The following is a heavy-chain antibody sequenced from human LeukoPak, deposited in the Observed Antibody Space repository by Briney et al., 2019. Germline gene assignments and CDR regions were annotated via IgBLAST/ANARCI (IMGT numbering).Heavy chain of an antibody. CDR2: ISTNGGST. D-gene: IGHD4-11*01. V-gene: IGHV3-64D*09. CDR1: GFTFSSYA. J-gene: IGHJ4*02. Sequence: GGSLRLSCSASGFTFSSYAMHWVRQAPGKGLEYVSAISTNGGSTLHADSVRGRFTISRDNSKNTLYLQMSSLRADDTAVYYCVKGSGSNWYLDYWGQGTLVTVSS. CDR3: VKGSGSNWYLDY.